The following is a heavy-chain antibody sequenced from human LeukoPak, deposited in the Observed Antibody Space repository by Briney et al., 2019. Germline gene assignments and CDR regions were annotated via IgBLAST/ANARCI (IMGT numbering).Heavy chain of an antibody. V-gene: IGHV1-8*01. Sequence: ASVKVSCKASGYTFTSYDINWVRQATGQGLEWMGWMNPNSGNTGYAQKFQGRVTMTRNTYISTAYMELSSLRSEDTAVYYCARLAQPDDAFDIWGQGTMVTVSS. D-gene: IGHD6-13*01. J-gene: IGHJ3*02. CDR3: ARLAQPDDAFDI. CDR2: MNPNSGNT. CDR1: GYTFTSYD.